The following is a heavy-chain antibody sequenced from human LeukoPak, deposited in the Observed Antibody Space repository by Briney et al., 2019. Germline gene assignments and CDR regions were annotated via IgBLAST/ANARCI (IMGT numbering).Heavy chain of an antibody. CDR1: GFTFGDYA. V-gene: IGHV3-33*01. CDR2: IWYDGSNK. Sequence: GGTLRLSCSTSGFTFGDYAMSWFRQAPGMGLEGVAVIWYDGSNKYYEDSVKGRFTNSRDNSKNTLILQMNNLRAEDTAVYYCARETAMAPDYWGQGTLVTVSS. D-gene: IGHD5-18*01. CDR3: ARETAMAPDY. J-gene: IGHJ4*02.